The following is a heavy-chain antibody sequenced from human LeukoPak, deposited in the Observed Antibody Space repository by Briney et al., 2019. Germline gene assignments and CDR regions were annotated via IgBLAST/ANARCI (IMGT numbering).Heavy chain of an antibody. V-gene: IGHV3-13*01. CDR1: GFTFSRYD. D-gene: IGHD6-6*01. J-gene: IGHJ5*02. CDR3: ARELVDSASFDP. CDR2: IGTAGDT. Sequence: GGSLRLSCAASGFTFSRYDMHWVRQATGKGLEWVSGIGTAGDTYYAGSVKGRFTISRENAKNSLYLQMNSLTAGDTAVYYCARELVDSASFDPWGQGTLVTVSS.